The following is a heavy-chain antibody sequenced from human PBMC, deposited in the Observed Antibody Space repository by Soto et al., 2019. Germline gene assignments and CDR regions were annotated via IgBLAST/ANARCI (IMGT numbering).Heavy chain of an antibody. D-gene: IGHD3-3*01. V-gene: IGHV1-2*02. CDR1: GYTFTDHS. J-gene: IGHJ4*02. CDR3: ALEMSAITYFHY. CDR2: INPHSGVT. Sequence: SGAEVKKPGASVKVSCKTSGYTFTDHSLHWVRQAPGQGLEWMGWINPHSGVTVSAENFEGRVTMTRDTSINTAYMELGWLRSDDTATYYCALEMSAITYFHYWGQGTLLTVSS.